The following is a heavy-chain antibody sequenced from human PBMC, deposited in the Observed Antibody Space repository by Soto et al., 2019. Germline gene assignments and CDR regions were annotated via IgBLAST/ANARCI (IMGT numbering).Heavy chain of an antibody. CDR3: VRAPQRVYFDY. V-gene: IGHV4-59*01. D-gene: IGHD6-25*01. CDR2: IYYSGST. J-gene: IGHJ4*02. Sequence: SETLSLTCTVSGGSISSYYWSWIRQPPGKGLEWIGYIYYSGSTNYNPSLKSRVTISVDTSKNQFSLKLSSVTAADTAVYYCVRAPQRVYFDYWGQGTLVTVSS. CDR1: GGSISSYY.